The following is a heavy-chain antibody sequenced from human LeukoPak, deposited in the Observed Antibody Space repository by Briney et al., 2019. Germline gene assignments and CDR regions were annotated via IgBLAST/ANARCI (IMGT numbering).Heavy chain of an antibody. CDR3: AAQSGSGSNYPDY. J-gene: IGHJ4*02. CDR1: GFTFSSYS. D-gene: IGHD3-10*01. Sequence: PGESLRLSCAASGFTFSSYSMNWVRQAPGKGLEWISYISSGSSAIYYADSVKGRFTISRDNAKNSLYLQTNSLRAEDTAVYYCAAQSGSGSNYPDYWGQGTLVTVSS. CDR2: ISSGSSAI. V-gene: IGHV3-48*01.